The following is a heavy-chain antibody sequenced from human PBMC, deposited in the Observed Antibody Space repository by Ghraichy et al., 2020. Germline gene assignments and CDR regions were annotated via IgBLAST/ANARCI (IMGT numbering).Heavy chain of an antibody. CDR1: GFTFSSYT. CDR3: ARGGSGSYARDDAFDD. V-gene: IGHV3-21*01. D-gene: IGHD3-10*01. Sequence: GGSLRLSCAASGFTFSSYTMTLVRQAPGKGLEWVSSISSSGTYVYYGDSVKGRFTISRDNAKQSLFLQMNTLRAEDTAVYYCARGGSGSYARDDAFDDWGQGTMVTVSS. J-gene: IGHJ3*01. CDR2: ISSSGTYV.